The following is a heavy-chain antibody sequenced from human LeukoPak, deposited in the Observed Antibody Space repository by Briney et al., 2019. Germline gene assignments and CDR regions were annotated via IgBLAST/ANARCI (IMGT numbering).Heavy chain of an antibody. D-gene: IGHD4-17*01. Sequence: PSETLSLTCTVSGGSISSSSYYWGWIRRPPGKGLEWIGNIYYSGSSYYNPSLKSRVTMSVDTSKNQFSLRLRSVTAADTAVYYCARNTRLGYGDYSADYWGQGTLVTVSS. V-gene: IGHV4-39*07. CDR2: IYYSGSS. J-gene: IGHJ4*02. CDR1: GGSISSSSYY. CDR3: ARNTRLGYGDYSADY.